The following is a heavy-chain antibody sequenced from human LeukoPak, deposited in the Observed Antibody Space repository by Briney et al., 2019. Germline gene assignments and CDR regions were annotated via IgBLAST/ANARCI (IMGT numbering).Heavy chain of an antibody. Sequence: TGGSLRLSCAASGFTFSSYAMSWVRQAPGKGLEWVSVLSGSGGSTYYADSVKGRFTISRDNSKNALYLQMNSLRAEDTAVYYCAKDVAVAATSFWDYWGQGTLVTVSS. V-gene: IGHV3-23*01. D-gene: IGHD2-15*01. CDR1: GFTFSSYA. J-gene: IGHJ4*02. CDR2: LSGSGGST. CDR3: AKDVAVAATSFWDY.